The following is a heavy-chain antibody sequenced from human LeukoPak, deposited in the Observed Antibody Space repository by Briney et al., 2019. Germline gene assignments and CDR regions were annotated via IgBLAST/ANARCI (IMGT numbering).Heavy chain of an antibody. J-gene: IGHJ4*02. CDR2: INPKNGGS. CDR1: GYTFTSYA. V-gene: IGHV1-2*02. Sequence: ASVKVSCKASGYTFTSYAMHWVRQAPGQGLEWVGWINPKNGGSNYAQKFQGRVTMTRDRSISTAYMELSRLTSDDTAVYYCARELGGIAAAGTGGWGQGTLVTVSS. CDR3: ARELGGIAAAGTGG. D-gene: IGHD6-13*01.